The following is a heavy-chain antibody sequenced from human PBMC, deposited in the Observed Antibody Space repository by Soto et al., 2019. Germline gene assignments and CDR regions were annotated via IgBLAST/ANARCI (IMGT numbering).Heavy chain of an antibody. D-gene: IGHD6-6*01. V-gene: IGHV3-30*18. CDR3: AKEEDSSTPPRY. CDR1: GFTFSSYG. CDR2: ISYDGSNK. J-gene: IGHJ4*02. Sequence: QVQLVESGGGVVQPGRSLRLSCAASGFTFSSYGMHWVRQAPGKGLEWVAVISYDGSNKYYADSVKGRFTTARDNSKNTLYLQMNSLRAEDTAVYYCAKEEDSSTPPRYWGQGTLVTVSS.